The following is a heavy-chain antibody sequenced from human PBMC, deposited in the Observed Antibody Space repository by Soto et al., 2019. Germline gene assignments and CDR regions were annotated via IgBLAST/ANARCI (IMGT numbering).Heavy chain of an antibody. J-gene: IGHJ5*01. CDR3: AREGGVLRLSNWFDS. CDR2: SYYNGDT. V-gene: IGHV4-61*01. D-gene: IGHD3-3*01. Sequence: NPSETLSLTCTVSGDSVSSTSYYWSWVRQSPGKGLEWIGYSYYNGDTNYNPSLKSRVTISVDTSKNQFYLKLTSVTAADTAVYFCAREGGVLRLSNWFDSWGQGVQVTVSS. CDR1: GDSVSSTSYY.